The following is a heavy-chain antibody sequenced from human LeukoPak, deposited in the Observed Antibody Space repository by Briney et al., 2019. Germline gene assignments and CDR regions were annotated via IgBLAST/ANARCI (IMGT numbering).Heavy chain of an antibody. CDR1: GYTFTGYY. CDR3: ARGVISLWFGEFDV. D-gene: IGHD3-10*01. V-gene: IGHV1-2*02. CDR2: INPNSGGT. J-gene: IGHJ6*04. Sequence: GASVKVSRKASGYTFTGYYMHWVRQAPGQGLEWMEWINPNSGGTNYAQKFQGRVTMTRDTSISTAYMELSRLRFDDTAVYYCARGVISLWFGEFDVWGKGTTVTISS.